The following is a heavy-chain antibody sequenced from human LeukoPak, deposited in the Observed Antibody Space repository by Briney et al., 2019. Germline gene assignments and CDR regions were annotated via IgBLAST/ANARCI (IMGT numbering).Heavy chain of an antibody. CDR3: ARQPNLYMVRGDHFDY. CDR2: IIPIFGTA. V-gene: IGHV1-69*05. J-gene: IGHJ4*02. CDR1: GGTFSSYA. Sequence: ASVKVSCKASGGTFSSYAISWMRQAPGQGLEWMGRIIPIFGTANYAQKFQGRVTITTDESTSTAYMELSSLRSEDTAVYYCARQPNLYMVRGDHFDYWGQGTLVTVSS. D-gene: IGHD3-10*01.